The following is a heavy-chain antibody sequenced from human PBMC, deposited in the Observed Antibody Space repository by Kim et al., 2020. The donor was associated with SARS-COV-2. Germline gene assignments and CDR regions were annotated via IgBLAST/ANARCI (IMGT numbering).Heavy chain of an antibody. D-gene: IGHD3-22*01. V-gene: IGHV3-49*04. Sequence: GGSLRLSCTVSGFTFGDYAMSWVRQAPGKGLEWVGFIRRNTYGGKTEYAASVQGRFTISRDDSKSIAYLQMNSLKTEDTAVYYCTRAREDYYDSPAGYWGQGTLVTVSS. J-gene: IGHJ4*02. CDR3: TRAREDYYDSPAGY. CDR1: GFTFGDYA. CDR2: IRRNTYGGKT.